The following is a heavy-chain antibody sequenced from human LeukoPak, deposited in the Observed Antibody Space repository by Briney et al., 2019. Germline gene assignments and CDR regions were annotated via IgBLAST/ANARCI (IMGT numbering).Heavy chain of an antibody. Sequence: SVKVSCKASGGTFSSYAISWVRQAPGQGLEWMGGIIPIFGTANYAQKSQGRVTITADESTSTAYMELSSLRSEDTAVYYCAREGATGVNWFDPWGQGTLVTVSS. CDR2: IIPIFGTA. D-gene: IGHD3-10*01. J-gene: IGHJ5*02. CDR3: AREGATGVNWFDP. V-gene: IGHV1-69*13. CDR1: GGTFSSYA.